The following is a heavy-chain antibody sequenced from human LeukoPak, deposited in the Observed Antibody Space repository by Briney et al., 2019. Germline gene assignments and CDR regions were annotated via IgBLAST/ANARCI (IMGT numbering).Heavy chain of an antibody. CDR2: IKQDGSEK. V-gene: IGHV3-7*01. CDR3: ASASSSGPYYFDY. Sequence: GGSLRLSCAASGFTFSSYWMSWVRQAPGKGLEWVANIKQDGSEKYYVDSVKGRFTISRDNAKNSLYLQMNSLRAGDTAVYYCASASSSGPYYFDYWGQGTLVTVSS. CDR1: GFTFSSYW. J-gene: IGHJ4*02. D-gene: IGHD6-19*01.